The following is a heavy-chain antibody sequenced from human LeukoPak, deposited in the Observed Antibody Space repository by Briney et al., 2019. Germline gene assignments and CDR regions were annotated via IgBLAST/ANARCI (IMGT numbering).Heavy chain of an antibody. CDR2: ISWNSGSI. J-gene: IGHJ4*02. V-gene: IGHV3-9*01. CDR1: GFTFDDYA. CDR3: AKVASSGPLDY. Sequence: GGSLRLSCAASGFTFDDYAMHWVRQAPGKGLEWVSGISWNSGSIGYADSVKGRFTISRDNAKNSLYLQMNSLRAEDTALYYCAKVASSGPLDYRGQGTLVTVSS. D-gene: IGHD3-22*01.